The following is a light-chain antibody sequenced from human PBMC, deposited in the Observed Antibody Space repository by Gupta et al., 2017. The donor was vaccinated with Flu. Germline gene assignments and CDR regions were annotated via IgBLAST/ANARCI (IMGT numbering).Light chain of an antibody. Sequence: DIVLTQSPGTLSLSPGERATLTCRASQSVSSSSLAWYQQTPGQAPRLLIYGASSRATGIPDRFSGSGSGTDFTLTISRLEPEDFAVYYCQQDGSSPITFGHGTRLEIK. J-gene: IGKJ5*01. CDR2: GAS. V-gene: IGKV3-20*01. CDR1: QSVSSSS. CDR3: QQDGSSPIT.